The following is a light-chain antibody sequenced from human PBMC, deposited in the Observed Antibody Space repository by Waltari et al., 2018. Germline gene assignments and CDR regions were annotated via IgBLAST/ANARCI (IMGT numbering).Light chain of an antibody. Sequence: DIVMTQSPLPLPVTPGPPASISCRSSQSLLHSNGYNFLDWYLKTPGQSPQLLIYLGSNRASGVPDRFSGSGSGTDFTLKISRVEAEDVGVYYCMQALQTPRTFGQGTKVEIK. J-gene: IGKJ1*01. V-gene: IGKV2-28*01. CDR2: LGS. CDR3: MQALQTPRT. CDR1: QSLLHSNGYNF.